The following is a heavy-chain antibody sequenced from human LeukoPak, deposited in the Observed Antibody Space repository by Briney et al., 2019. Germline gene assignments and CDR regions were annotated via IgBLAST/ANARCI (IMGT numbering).Heavy chain of an antibody. V-gene: IGHV3-23*01. CDR3: AKRGNPAVGHHYLDV. J-gene: IGHJ6*03. CDR1: GFTFSSYD. Sequence: GGSLRLSCAGSGFTFSSYDMSWVRQAPGKGLEWVSSITLSGGSTFSADSVKGRFTISRDNSKNTLYLQVNSLSVDDTAVYYCAKRGNPAVGHHYLDVWGKGTTVSVSS. D-gene: IGHD2-2*01. CDR2: ITLSGGST.